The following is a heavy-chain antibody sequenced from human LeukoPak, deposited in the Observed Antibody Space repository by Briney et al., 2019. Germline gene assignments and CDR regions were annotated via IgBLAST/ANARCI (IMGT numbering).Heavy chain of an antibody. Sequence: GGSLRLSCVASGFTFSSYSMNWVRQAPGKGLEWVSSISSSSSYIYYADSVKGRFTISRDNARNSLYLEMNSLRAEDTAIYYCARNYDFWSSPQGYMDVWGKGTTVIVSS. CDR2: ISSSSSYI. V-gene: IGHV3-21*01. CDR3: ARNYDFWSSPQGYMDV. D-gene: IGHD3/OR15-3a*01. J-gene: IGHJ6*03. CDR1: GFTFSSYS.